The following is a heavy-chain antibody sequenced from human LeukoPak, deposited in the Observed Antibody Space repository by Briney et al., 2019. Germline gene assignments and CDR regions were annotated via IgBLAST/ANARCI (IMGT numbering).Heavy chain of an antibody. J-gene: IGHJ5*02. CDR3: AREDSIAAANWFDP. CDR1: GLTLSREG. V-gene: IGHV3-21*01. D-gene: IGHD6-13*01. Sequence: GGSLRLSCVASGLTLSREGLHWVRQAPGKGLEGVSSISSSSSYIYYADSVKGRFTISRDNAKNSLYLQMNSLRAEDTAVYYCAREDSIAAANWFDPWGQGTLVTVSS. CDR2: ISSSSSYI.